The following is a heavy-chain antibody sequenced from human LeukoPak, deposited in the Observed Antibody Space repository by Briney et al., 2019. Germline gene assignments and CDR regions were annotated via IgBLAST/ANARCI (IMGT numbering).Heavy chain of an antibody. CDR2: ISSSGSTI. J-gene: IGHJ4*02. CDR3: ARPYYYDSSAPRELHY. D-gene: IGHD3-22*01. CDR1: GFTFSDYY. Sequence: GGSLRLSCAASGFTFSDYYMSWIRQAPGEGLEWVSYISSSGSTIYYADSVKGRFTISRDNAKNSLYLQMNSLRAEDTAVYYCARPYYYDSSAPRELHYWGQGTLVTVSS. V-gene: IGHV3-11*01.